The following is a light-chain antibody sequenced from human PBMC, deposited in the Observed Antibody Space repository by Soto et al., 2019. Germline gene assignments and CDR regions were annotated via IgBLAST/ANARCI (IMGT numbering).Light chain of an antibody. J-gene: IGLJ2*01. V-gene: IGLV3-1*01. CDR3: QTWDGGTRVI. CDR1: NLGDRY. Sequence: SYELTQPPSVSVYPGQTATITCSGDNLGDRYAYWYQQKPGRSPIVVIYQDRKRPSEIPERFSGSNSGNTATLTISGTQAMDEAAYSCQTWDGGTRVIFGGGTKVTVL. CDR2: QDR.